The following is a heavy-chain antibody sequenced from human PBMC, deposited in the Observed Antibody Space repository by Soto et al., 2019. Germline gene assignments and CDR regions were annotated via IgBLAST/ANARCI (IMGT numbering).Heavy chain of an antibody. CDR1: GYTFTSYG. J-gene: IGHJ4*02. D-gene: IGHD1-26*01. Sequence: GASVKVSCKASGYTFTSYGISWVRQAPGQGLEWMGWISAYNGNTNYAQKLQGRATMTTDTSTSTAYMELRSLRSDDTAVYYCARTPPGAVGATKGGYDYWGQGTLVTVSS. CDR2: ISAYNGNT. V-gene: IGHV1-18*01. CDR3: ARTPPGAVGATKGGYDY.